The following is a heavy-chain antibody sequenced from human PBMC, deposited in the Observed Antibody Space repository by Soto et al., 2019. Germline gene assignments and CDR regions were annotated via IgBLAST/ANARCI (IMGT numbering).Heavy chain of an antibody. CDR2: VSAGGDMT. Sequence: DVQLLESGGHLVQPGGSLRLSCAASGFTFSSYAMSWVRQAPGKGLEWVSSVSAGGDMTYYSDSVKGRFTISRDNSNNALFLQMNSLRIEDTALYYCARGDRGGSGSPASYYCSGLDVWGQGATVTVSS. J-gene: IGHJ6*02. D-gene: IGHD3-10*01. V-gene: IGHV3-23*01. CDR1: GFTFSSYA. CDR3: ARGDRGGSGSPASYYCSGLDV.